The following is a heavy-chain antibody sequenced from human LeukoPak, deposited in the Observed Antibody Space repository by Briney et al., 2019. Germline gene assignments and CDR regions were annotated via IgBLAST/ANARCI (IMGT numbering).Heavy chain of an antibody. J-gene: IGHJ4*02. CDR2: INPGDSDT. CDR3: AGSRTAAPGTSDY. V-gene: IGHV5-51*01. D-gene: IGHD6-13*01. Sequence: GESQKISCKGSGYSFTSYWIAWVRQMPGKGLEWMGIINPGDSDTRYSPSFQGQVTISADKSITTAYLQWSRLEAPDTAMYFCAGSRTAAPGTSDYWGQGTLVTVSS. CDR1: GYSFTSYW.